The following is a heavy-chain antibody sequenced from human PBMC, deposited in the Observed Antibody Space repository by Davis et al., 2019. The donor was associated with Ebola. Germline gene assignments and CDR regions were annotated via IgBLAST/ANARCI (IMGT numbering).Heavy chain of an antibody. J-gene: IGHJ6*02. CDR1: GFTFDDYA. V-gene: IGHV3-9*01. Sequence: GGSLRLSCAASGFTFDDYAMHWVRQAPGKGLEWVSGISWNSGSIGYADSVKGRFTISRDNAKTSLYLQMNSLRAEDTDLYYCAKDIGVSYYYYGMDVWGQGTTVTVSS. D-gene: IGHD3-10*01. CDR3: AKDIGVSYYYYGMDV. CDR2: ISWNSGSI.